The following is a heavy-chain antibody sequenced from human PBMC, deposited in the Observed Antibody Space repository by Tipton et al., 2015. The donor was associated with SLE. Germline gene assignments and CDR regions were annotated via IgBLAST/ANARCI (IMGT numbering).Heavy chain of an antibody. V-gene: IGHV4-34*01. CDR2: INHSGST. D-gene: IGHD6-6*01. J-gene: IGHJ4*02. CDR1: GGSFSGYY. Sequence: TLSLTCAVYGGSFSGYYWSWIRQPPGKGLEWIGEINHSGSTSYNPSLKSRVTISVDTSKNQFSLKLSSVTAADTAVYYCARGRGSSSSGHYWSLGTLVTVSS. CDR3: ARGRGSSSSGHY.